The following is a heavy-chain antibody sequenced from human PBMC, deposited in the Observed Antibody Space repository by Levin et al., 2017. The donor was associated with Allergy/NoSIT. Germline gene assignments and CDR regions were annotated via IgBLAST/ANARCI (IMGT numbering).Heavy chain of an antibody. CDR1: GFTFSSYA. CDR3: ARDLAALVVAETDGDY. CDR2: VSGSGSRT. J-gene: IGHJ4*02. D-gene: IGHD6-13*01. Sequence: GESLKISCAASGFTFSSYAMNWVRQAPGKGLEWVSTVSGSGSRTDYAESVKGRFTISRDNSKNTMYLQMNSLRAEDTAINYCARDLAALVVAETDGDYWGQGTLVTVSS. V-gene: IGHV3-23*01.